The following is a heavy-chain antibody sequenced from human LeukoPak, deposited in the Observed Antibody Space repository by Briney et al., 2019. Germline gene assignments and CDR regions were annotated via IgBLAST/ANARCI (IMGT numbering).Heavy chain of an antibody. D-gene: IGHD3-22*01. CDR1: GYSISSGYY. Sequence: SETLSLTCAVSGYSISSGYYWGWIRQPPGKGLEWIGSMYYSGSTYYNQSLKSRVTVSVDTSKNQFSLKLTSVTAADTAVYYCARQYYDSSGYYPWYFDQWGQGTLVTVSS. V-gene: IGHV4-38-2*01. J-gene: IGHJ4*02. CDR3: ARQYYDSSGYYPWYFDQ. CDR2: MYYSGST.